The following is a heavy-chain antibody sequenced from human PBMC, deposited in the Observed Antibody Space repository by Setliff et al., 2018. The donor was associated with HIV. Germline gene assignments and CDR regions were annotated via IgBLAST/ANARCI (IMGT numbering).Heavy chain of an antibody. CDR2: IYYDGSA. V-gene: IGHV4-39*01. J-gene: IGHJ6*02. Sequence: TLSLTCSVPGGSVSDSNVYWNWIRQSPGKGLEWIGNIYYDGSAYYNPSLKSRVTILIDTSTNQFSLKLSSVTASDTAVYYCAGHVDGGLWNAYYYYGLDVWGQGTAVTVSS. CDR1: GGSVSDSNVY. D-gene: IGHD3-3*01. CDR3: AGHVDGGLWNAYYYYGLDV.